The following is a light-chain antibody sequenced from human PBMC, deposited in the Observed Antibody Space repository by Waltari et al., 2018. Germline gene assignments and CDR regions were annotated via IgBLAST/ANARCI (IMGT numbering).Light chain of an antibody. CDR3: QQYKNWPRT. Sequence: EIVMTQSPATLSMSPGERATLSCRASQSVSSNLAWYQQKPGQAPRVLIYGASTRATGIPARFSGSGSGTEFTLTISSLQSEDFAAYYCQQYKNWPRTFGQG. CDR1: QSVSSN. CDR2: GAS. J-gene: IGKJ1*01. V-gene: IGKV3-15*01.